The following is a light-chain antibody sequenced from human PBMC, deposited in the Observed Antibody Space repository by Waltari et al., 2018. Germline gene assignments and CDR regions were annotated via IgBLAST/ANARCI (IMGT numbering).Light chain of an antibody. CDR2: DVS. CDR1: SSDVGSYDY. CDR3: SSHTSNNVVV. Sequence: QSALTQPPSASGSPGQSITISCTGTSSDVGSYDYVSWYQQHPGKAPKVMIYDVSNRPSEVSHRFSGSTSGNSAALTISGLQAEDEADYYCSSHTSNNVVVFGGGTKLTVL. V-gene: IGLV2-14*01. J-gene: IGLJ2*01.